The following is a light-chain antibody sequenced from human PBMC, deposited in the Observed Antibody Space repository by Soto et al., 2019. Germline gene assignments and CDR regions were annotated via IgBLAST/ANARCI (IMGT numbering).Light chain of an antibody. CDR1: QSLSSSY. CDR2: GAS. Sequence: DIVLTQSPGTLSLSLGERATLSCRASQSLSSSYLAWYQQKPGQAPRPLIFGASTRAAGITDRFSGSGSGTDFTLTISRLEPEDFAVYYCQQYSGSSLTFGGGTKVEIK. J-gene: IGKJ4*01. V-gene: IGKV3-20*01. CDR3: QQYSGSSLT.